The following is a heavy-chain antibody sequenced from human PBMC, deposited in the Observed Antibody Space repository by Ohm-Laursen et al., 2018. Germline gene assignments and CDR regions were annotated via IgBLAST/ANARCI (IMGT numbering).Heavy chain of an antibody. V-gene: IGHV3-11*01. CDR1: GFTFSDYY. Sequence: SLRLSCTASGFTFSDYYMSWIRQAPGKGLEWVSAISDSGGRTYYADSVKGRFTISRDNAKNSLYLQMNSLRAEDTAFYYCAKSSSSGWYYFDYWGQGTLVTVSS. J-gene: IGHJ4*02. CDR3: AKSSSSGWYYFDY. CDR2: ISDSGGRT. D-gene: IGHD6-19*01.